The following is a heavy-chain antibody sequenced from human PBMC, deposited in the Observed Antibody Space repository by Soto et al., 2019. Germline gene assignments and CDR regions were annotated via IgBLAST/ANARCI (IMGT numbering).Heavy chain of an antibody. D-gene: IGHD6-19*01. CDR3: ARGGWGIAVAGSDY. CDR1: GGSISSYY. CDR2: IYYSGST. Sequence: QVQLQESGPGLVKPSETLSLTCTVSGGSISSYYWSWIRQPPGKGLEWIGYIYYSGSTNYNPSLKSRVTISVDTSKYQFSLKLSSVTAADTAVYYCARGGWGIAVAGSDYWGQGTLVTVSS. J-gene: IGHJ4*02. V-gene: IGHV4-59*01.